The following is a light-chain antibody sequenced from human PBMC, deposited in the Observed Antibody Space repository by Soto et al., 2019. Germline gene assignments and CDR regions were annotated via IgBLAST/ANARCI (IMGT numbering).Light chain of an antibody. CDR2: GAS. J-gene: IGKJ1*01. Sequence: DAQMTQSPSSLSASVGDRVTITCRASQSISNYLNWYQQKPGKAPRLLIYGASTLQSGVPSRFSGSGSGTDFTLTVSSLQPEDFATYYCQQSYFALWTFGQGTKVEIK. CDR1: QSISNY. CDR3: QQSYFALWT. V-gene: IGKV1-39*01.